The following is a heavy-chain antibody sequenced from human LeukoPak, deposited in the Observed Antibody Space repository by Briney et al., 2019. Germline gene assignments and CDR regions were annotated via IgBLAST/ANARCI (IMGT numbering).Heavy chain of an antibody. J-gene: IGHJ4*02. CDR2: IYPGDSDT. CDR1: GYSFTSYW. Sequence: RESLKISCKGSGYSFTSYWIGWVRQMPGKGLEWMGIIYPGDSDTRYSPSFQGQVTISADKSISTAYLQWSSLKASDTAMYYCASQGGYTSGWLIFDYWGQGTLVTVSS. D-gene: IGHD6-19*01. V-gene: IGHV5-51*01. CDR3: ASQGGYTSGWLIFDY.